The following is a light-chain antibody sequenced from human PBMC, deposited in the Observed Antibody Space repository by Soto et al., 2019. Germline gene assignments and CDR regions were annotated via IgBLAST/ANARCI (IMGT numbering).Light chain of an antibody. Sequence: EIVMTQSPATLSVSPGDRATLSCRAGQPLNNNVAWYQHKPGQAPRLLIYGTSTRATGISARFSGGGSGTEFTLTISSLQSEDFGVYYCQQYEKWPPSITFGQGTRLEIK. CDR2: GTS. V-gene: IGKV3-15*01. J-gene: IGKJ5*01. CDR3: QQYEKWPPSIT. CDR1: QPLNNN.